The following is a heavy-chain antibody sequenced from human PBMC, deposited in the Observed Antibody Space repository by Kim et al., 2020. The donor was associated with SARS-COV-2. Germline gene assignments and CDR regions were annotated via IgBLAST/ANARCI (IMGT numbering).Heavy chain of an antibody. D-gene: IGHD6-19*01. CDR1: GDSVSNNSAA. CDR2: TYYRSKWYN. CDR3: ARDLKEAGHYYYYGMDV. Sequence: SQTLSLTCAISGDSVSNNSAAWNWIRQSPSRGLEWLGRTYYRSKWYNDYAVSVKSRITINPDTSKNQFSLQLNSVTPEDTAVYYCARDLKEAGHYYYYGMDVWGQGTTVTVSS. V-gene: IGHV6-1*01. J-gene: IGHJ6*02.